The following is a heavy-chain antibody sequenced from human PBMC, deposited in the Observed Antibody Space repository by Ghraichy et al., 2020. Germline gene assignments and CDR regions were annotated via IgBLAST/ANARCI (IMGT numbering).Heavy chain of an antibody. CDR1: GGSISSGGYY. V-gene: IGHV4-31*01. J-gene: IGHJ4*02. D-gene: IGHD3-22*01. CDR2: IYYSGST. CDR3: AGGVVTPGGLCHFDY. Sequence: SETLSLTCTVSGGSISSGGYYWSWIRQHPGKGLEWIGYIYYSGSTYYNPSLKSLATISVDTAKNQSSLKLSSVTAADTAVYYCAGGVVTPGGLCHFDYWGQGTLVTVSS.